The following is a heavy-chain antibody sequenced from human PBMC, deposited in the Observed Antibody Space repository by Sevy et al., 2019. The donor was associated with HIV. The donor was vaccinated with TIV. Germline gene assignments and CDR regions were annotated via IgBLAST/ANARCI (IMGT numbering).Heavy chain of an antibody. CDR3: ARAHQVPPRQYYYYFGMDV. CDR1: GYVFRNYG. J-gene: IGHJ6*02. V-gene: IGHV1-18*01. D-gene: IGHD2-2*01. Sequence: ASVKVSCKTSGYVFRNYGIRWVRQAPGQGLEWMGWINADTGETDYVQKVQGRVTMTRDTSTNTAYMELRNLKFDDTAVYFCARAHQVPPRQYYYYFGMDVWGQGTMVTVSS. CDR2: INADTGET.